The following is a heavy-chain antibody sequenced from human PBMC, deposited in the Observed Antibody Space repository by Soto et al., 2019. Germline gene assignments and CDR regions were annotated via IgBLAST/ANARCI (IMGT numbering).Heavy chain of an antibody. CDR3: AREDVLRFLEWPQGMDV. CDR1: GGSVSSGSYY. V-gene: IGHV4-61*01. J-gene: IGHJ6*02. Sequence: LSLTCTVSGGSVSSGSYYWSWIRQPPGKGLEWIGYIYYSGSTNYNPSLKSRVTISVDTSKNQFSLKLSSVTAADTAVYYCAREDVLRFLEWPQGMDVWGQGTTVTVSS. D-gene: IGHD3-3*01. CDR2: IYYSGST.